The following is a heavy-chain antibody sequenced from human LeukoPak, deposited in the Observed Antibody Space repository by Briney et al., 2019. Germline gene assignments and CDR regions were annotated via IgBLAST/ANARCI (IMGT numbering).Heavy chain of an antibody. CDR3: ARAAAAIVDY. Sequence: SSETLSLTCTVSGYSISSGYYWGWIRQPPGKGLEWIGSIYHSGSTYYNPSLKSRVTISVDTSKNQFSLKLSSVTAADTAVYYCARAAAAIVDYWGQGTLVTVSS. CDR2: IYHSGST. D-gene: IGHD6-13*01. V-gene: IGHV4-38-2*02. J-gene: IGHJ4*02. CDR1: GYSISSGYY.